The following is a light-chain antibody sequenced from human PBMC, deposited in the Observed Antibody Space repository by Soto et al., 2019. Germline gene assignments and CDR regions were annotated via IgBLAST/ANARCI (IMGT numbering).Light chain of an antibody. CDR3: CSYTSSGTYV. CDR1: SSDVGAYNY. CDR2: DVT. Sequence: QSVLTQPASVSGSPGQSIAISCTGTSSDVGAYNYVSWYQQHPGKAPKLIIYDVTNRPSGVSDRFSGSKSGNTASLTISGRQAEDETDYYVCSYTSSGTYVFGTGTKLTVL. V-gene: IGLV2-14*03. J-gene: IGLJ1*01.